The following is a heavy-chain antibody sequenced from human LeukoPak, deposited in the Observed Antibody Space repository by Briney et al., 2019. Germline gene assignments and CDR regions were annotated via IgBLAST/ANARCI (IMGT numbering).Heavy chain of an antibody. CDR1: EFTFSSYT. V-gene: IGHV3-48*04. D-gene: IGHD3-10*02. CDR3: AELGITMIGGV. J-gene: IGHJ6*04. Sequence: GGSLRLSCAASEFTFSSYTMNWVRQAPGKGLEWVSYISSSSSTIYYADSVKGRFTISRDNAKNSLYLQMNSLRAEDTAVYYCAELGITMIGGVWGKGTTVTISS. CDR2: ISSSSSTI.